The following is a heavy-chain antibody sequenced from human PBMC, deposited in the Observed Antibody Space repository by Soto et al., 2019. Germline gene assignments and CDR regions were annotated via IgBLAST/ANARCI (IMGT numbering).Heavy chain of an antibody. CDR2: IWYDGSNK. V-gene: IGHV3-33*01. CDR3: ARIGDQIYDILTGYSRSDAFDI. D-gene: IGHD3-9*01. J-gene: IGHJ3*02. CDR1: GFTFSSYG. Sequence: GGSLRLSCAASGFTFSSYGMHWVRQAPGKGLEWVAVIWYDGSNKYYADSVKGRFTISRDNSKNTLYLQMNSLRAEDTAVYYCARIGDQIYDILTGYSRSDAFDIWGQGTMVTVSS.